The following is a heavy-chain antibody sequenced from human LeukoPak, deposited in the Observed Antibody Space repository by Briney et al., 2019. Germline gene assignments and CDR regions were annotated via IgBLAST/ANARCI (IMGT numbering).Heavy chain of an antibody. CDR2: INPNSGGT. D-gene: IGHD2-15*01. CDR3: ARDRGGGRAADYWYFDL. J-gene: IGHJ2*01. CDR1: GYTFTGYY. Sequence: ASVKVSCKASGYTFTGYYMHWVRQAPGQGLEWMGWINPNSGGTNYAQKFQGRVTITADESTSTAYMELSSLRSEDTAVYYCARDRGGGRAADYWYFDLWGRGTLVTVSS. V-gene: IGHV1-2*02.